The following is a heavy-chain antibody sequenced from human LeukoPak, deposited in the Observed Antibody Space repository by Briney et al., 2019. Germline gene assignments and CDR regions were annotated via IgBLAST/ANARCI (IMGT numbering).Heavy chain of an antibody. CDR1: GFTVSSNY. V-gene: IGHV3-53*01. D-gene: IGHD2-15*01. CDR3: ARAPYCSGGSCYFYYYYGMDV. CDR2: IYSGGST. J-gene: IGHJ6*02. Sequence: GGSLRLSCAASGFTVSSNYMSWVRQAPGKGLEWVSVIYSGGSTYYADSVKGRFTISRDNSKNTLYLQMNSLRAEDTAVYYCARAPYCSGGSCYFYYYYGMDVWGQGTLVTVSS.